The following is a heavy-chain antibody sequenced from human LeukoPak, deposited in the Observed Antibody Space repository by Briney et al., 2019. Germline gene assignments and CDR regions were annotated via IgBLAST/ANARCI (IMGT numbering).Heavy chain of an antibody. CDR2: VSGSGSST. D-gene: IGHD6-19*01. CDR1: GFTFSSYA. J-gene: IGHJ4*02. Sequence: GGSLRLSCAASGFTFSSYAMSWVRQAPGKGLEWVSGVSGSGSSTYYADSVKGWFTISRDNSKNTLYLQMSSLRAEDTAVYFCAKGGHSSGWYYFDYWGQGTLVTVSS. CDR3: AKGGHSSGWYYFDY. V-gene: IGHV3-23*01.